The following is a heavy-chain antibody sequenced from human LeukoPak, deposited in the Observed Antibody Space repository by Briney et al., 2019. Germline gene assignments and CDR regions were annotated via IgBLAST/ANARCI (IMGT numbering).Heavy chain of an antibody. CDR3: AGPRGSSNGAFDI. Sequence: SETLSLTCAVSGYSISSGYYWGWIRQPPGKGLEWIGSIYHSGSTYYNPPLKSRVTISVDTSKNQFSLKLSSVTAADTAVYYCAGPRGSSNGAFDIWGQGTMVTVSS. CDR1: GYSISSGYY. J-gene: IGHJ3*02. V-gene: IGHV4-38-2*01. CDR2: IYHSGST. D-gene: IGHD4-11*01.